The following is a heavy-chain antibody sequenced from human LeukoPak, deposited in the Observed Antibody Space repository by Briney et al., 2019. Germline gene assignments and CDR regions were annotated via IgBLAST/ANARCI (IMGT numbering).Heavy chain of an antibody. CDR2: NNWSGDRI. D-gene: IGHD6-13*01. Sequence: PGGSLRLSCAASGFTFDDYAMHWVRQAPGKGLEWVSGNNWSGDRIGYADSVKGRFTISRDNAKKSLYLQMNSLRTEDTALYYCAKGGIHRGYYYYYMDVWGKGTTVTISS. V-gene: IGHV3-9*01. J-gene: IGHJ6*03. CDR3: AKGGIHRGYYYYYMDV. CDR1: GFTFDDYA.